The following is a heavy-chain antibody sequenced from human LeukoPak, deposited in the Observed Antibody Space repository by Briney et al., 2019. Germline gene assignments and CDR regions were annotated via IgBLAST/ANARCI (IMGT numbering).Heavy chain of an antibody. CDR3: ATLDVVPAAMGSQAFDY. J-gene: IGHJ4*02. CDR1: GYTLTSYY. Sequence: GASVKVSCKASGYTLTSYYIHWVRQAPGQGLEWMGWISAYNGNTNYAQKLQGRVTMTTDTSTSTAYMELRSLRSDDTAVYYCATLDVVPAAMGSQAFDYWGQGTLVTVSS. D-gene: IGHD2-2*01. CDR2: ISAYNGNT. V-gene: IGHV1-18*04.